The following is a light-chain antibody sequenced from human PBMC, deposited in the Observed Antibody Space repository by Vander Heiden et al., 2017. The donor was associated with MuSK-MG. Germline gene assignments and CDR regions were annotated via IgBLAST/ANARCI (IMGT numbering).Light chain of an antibody. CDR1: TSNLGAGFD. CDR2: GNT. J-gene: IGLJ2*01. Sequence: QSVLTQPPSVSGAPGQRVTISCTGSTSNLGAGFDVHWYQHLPGTAPKLLRYGNTNRPSGVPDRFSGSKSGTSASLAITGLQPEDEADYYCQSSDTSLGAVVFGGGTKLTV. CDR3: QSSDTSLGAVV. V-gene: IGLV1-40*01.